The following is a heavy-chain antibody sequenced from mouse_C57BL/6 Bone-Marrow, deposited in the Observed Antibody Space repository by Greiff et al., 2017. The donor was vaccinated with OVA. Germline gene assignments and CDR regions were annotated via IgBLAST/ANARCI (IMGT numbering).Heavy chain of an antibody. D-gene: IGHD2-3*01. CDR3: AIYEGDYCDY. Sequence: QVHVKQPGAELVRPGSSVKLSCKASGYTFTSYWMHWVKQRPIQGLEWIGNIDPSDSETHYNQKFKDKATLTVDKSSSTAYMQLSSLTAEDSAVYYCAIYEGDYCDYWGQGTTLTVSS. J-gene: IGHJ2*01. CDR1: GYTFTSYW. V-gene: IGHV1-52*01. CDR2: IDPSDSET.